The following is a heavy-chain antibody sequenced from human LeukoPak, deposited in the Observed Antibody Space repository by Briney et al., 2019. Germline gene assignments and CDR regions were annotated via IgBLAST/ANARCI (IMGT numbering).Heavy chain of an antibody. Sequence: GESLRLSCAGARFTLSTYSMNWVRQAPGKGLEWVSSISASSTYIYYADSVKGRFTVSRDNAENSLYLQMNSLRAEDTAVYYRARGRAVAGSYYFDYWDQGALVTVSS. CDR3: ARGRAVAGSYYFDY. D-gene: IGHD6-19*01. CDR1: RFTLSTYS. J-gene: IGHJ4*02. CDR2: ISASSTYI. V-gene: IGHV3-21*01.